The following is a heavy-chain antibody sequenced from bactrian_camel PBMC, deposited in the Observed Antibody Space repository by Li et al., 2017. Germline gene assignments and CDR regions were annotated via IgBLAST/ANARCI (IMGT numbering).Heavy chain of an antibody. J-gene: IGHJ4*01. Sequence: DVQLVESGGGSLQAGGSLRLSCAASGFTYETHCMAWFRQAVGKFREGVAHLESDGDEAYADSVKVRFTISQDNAKNTVYLQMNSLKPEDTGMFYCASSGQPSYCSEALRAVRYWGQGTQVTVS. CDR2: LESDGDE. CDR1: GFTYETHC. CDR3: ASSGQPSYCSEALRAVRY. D-gene: IGHD2*01. V-gene: IGHV3S36*01.